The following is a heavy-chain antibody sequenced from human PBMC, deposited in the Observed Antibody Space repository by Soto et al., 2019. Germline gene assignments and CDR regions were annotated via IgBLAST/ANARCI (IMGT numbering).Heavy chain of an antibody. CDR1: GGSISSGGYS. CDR3: ARDKNSSSEDAFDS. Sequence: SETLSLTCAVSGGSISSGGYSWSWIRQPPGKGLEWIGYIYHSGSTYYNPSLKSRVTISVDRSKNQFSLKLSSVTAADTAVYYCARDKNSSSEDAFDSWGQGTMVTVSS. V-gene: IGHV4-30-2*01. J-gene: IGHJ3*02. D-gene: IGHD6-13*01. CDR2: IYHSGST.